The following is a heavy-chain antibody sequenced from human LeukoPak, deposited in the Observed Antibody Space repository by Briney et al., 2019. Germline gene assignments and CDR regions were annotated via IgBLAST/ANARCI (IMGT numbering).Heavy chain of an antibody. CDR1: GGSISSSSYY. Sequence: SETLSLTCTVSGGSISSSSYYWGWIRQPPGTGLEWLGYIYYSGSTYYNPSLKSRVTISVDTSKNQFSLKLSSVTAADTAVYYCASRYYDILTGYYNEGYWGQGTLVTVSS. CDR2: IYYSGST. CDR3: ASRYYDILTGYYNEGY. V-gene: IGHV4-39*01. D-gene: IGHD3-9*01. J-gene: IGHJ4*02.